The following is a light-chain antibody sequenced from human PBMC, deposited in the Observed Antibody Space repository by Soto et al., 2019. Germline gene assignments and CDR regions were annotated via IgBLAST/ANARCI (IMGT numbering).Light chain of an antibody. CDR1: QTVSSN. J-gene: IGKJ5*01. V-gene: IGKV3D-15*01. CDR2: GAS. CDR3: QQYNNWPPIT. Sequence: KQSPDTLSLSQGERATLSCRASQTVSSNYLAWCQQRPGQAPRLLIYGASSRATGIPDRFSGSGSGTDFTLTISSLQSEDFAVYYCQQYNNWPPITFGQRRLLEV.